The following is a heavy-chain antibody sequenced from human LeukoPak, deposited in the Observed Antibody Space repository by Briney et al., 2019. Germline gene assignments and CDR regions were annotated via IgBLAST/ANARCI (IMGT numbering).Heavy chain of an antibody. Sequence: SETLSLTCAVYGGSFSGYYWSWIRQPPGKGLEWIGEINHSGSTNYNPSLKSRVTISVDTSKNQFSLKLSSVTAADTAVYYCARGREILRFLEWLSGGLDYWGQGTLVTVSS. D-gene: IGHD3-3*01. V-gene: IGHV4-34*01. CDR2: INHSGST. CDR1: GGSFSGYY. J-gene: IGHJ4*02. CDR3: ARGREILRFLEWLSGGLDY.